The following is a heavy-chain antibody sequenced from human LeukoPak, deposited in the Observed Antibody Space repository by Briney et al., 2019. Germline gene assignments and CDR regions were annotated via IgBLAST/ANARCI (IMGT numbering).Heavy chain of an antibody. V-gene: IGHV1-69*13. CDR2: LIPIFGTA. D-gene: IGHD2-2*01. J-gene: IGHJ6*03. Sequence: SVAVTCKASGYTCTSYDNNWVRRAPGQGLDSMRGLIPIFGTANYAQKFQGRVTITAEESTSTAYMELSSLRSEDTAVYYCARDCSSTSCYGDYYYYYMDVWGKGTTVTVSS. CDR1: GYTCTSYD. CDR3: ARDCSSTSCYGDYYYYYMDV.